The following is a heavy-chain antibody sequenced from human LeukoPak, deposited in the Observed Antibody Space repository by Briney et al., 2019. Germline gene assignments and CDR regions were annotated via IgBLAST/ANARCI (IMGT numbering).Heavy chain of an antibody. D-gene: IGHD2-15*01. CDR3: GRDVSRGCSGGSCYPNY. CDR1: GFTFSSYA. CDR2: ISYDGSSK. V-gene: IGHV3-30-3*01. J-gene: IGHJ4*02. Sequence: PGGSLRLSCAASGFTFSSYAMHWVRQAPGKGLEWVAVISYDGSSKYYADSVKGRFTISRDNSKNTLYLQMNSLRAEDTAVYYCGRDVSRGCSGGSCYPNYWGQGTLVTVSS.